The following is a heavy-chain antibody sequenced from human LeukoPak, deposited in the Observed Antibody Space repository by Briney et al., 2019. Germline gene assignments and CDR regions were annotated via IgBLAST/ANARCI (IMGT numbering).Heavy chain of an antibody. J-gene: IGHJ4*02. V-gene: IGHV4-34*01. CDR2: INHSGST. Sequence: SETLSLTCAVYGGSFSGYYWSWIRQPPGNGLYWIGEINHSGSTNYNPSLKSRVTISVDTSKNQFSLKLSSVTAADTAVYYCARGRLVPPRGSYYFDYWGQGTLVTVSS. CDR3: ARGRLVPPRGSYYFDY. D-gene: IGHD2-8*01. CDR1: GGSFSGYY.